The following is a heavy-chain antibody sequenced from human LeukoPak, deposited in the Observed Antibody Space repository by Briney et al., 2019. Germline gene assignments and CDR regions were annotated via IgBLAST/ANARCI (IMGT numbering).Heavy chain of an antibody. CDR1: GFIFSNYA. CDR3: AKDRDFWSGYYDFDF. V-gene: IGHV3-23*01. D-gene: IGHD3-3*01. Sequence: PGGSLRLSCAASGFIFSNYAMSWVRQAPGKGLEWVSGISNSADSTYYAVSVKGRFTISRDNSKNTLYLQMNILRAEDTAVYYCAKDRDFWSGYYDFDFWGRGTLVTVSS. CDR2: ISNSADST. J-gene: IGHJ4*02.